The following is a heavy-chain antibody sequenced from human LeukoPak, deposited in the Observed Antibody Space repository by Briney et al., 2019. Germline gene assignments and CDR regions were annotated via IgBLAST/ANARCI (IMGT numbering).Heavy chain of an antibody. CDR3: ARRAYSSGFDYIDY. V-gene: IGHV4-59*08. Sequence: KPSETLSLTCTVSGGSISSYYWSWIRQPPGKGLKLIGFIYYSGSTSYNPSLKSRVTISVDTSKSQFSLKLSSVIAADTAVYYCARRAYSSGFDYIDYWGQGTLVTVSS. CDR1: GGSISSYY. CDR2: IYYSGST. D-gene: IGHD6-19*01. J-gene: IGHJ4*02.